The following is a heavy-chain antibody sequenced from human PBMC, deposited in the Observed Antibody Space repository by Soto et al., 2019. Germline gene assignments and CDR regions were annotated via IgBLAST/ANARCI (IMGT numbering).Heavy chain of an antibody. D-gene: IGHD2-21*01. J-gene: IGHJ4*02. CDR1: GYNFGTYN. CDR2: IFPPDSET. CDR3: ARLTYCGTECYFDY. V-gene: IGHV5-51*01. Sequence: GESLKISCQVSGYNFGTYNIAWVRQMPGKGLEWMGIIFPPDSETRYSPSFQGQVTFSVDRSMNTAYLQWDSLEASDTAIYFCARLTYCGTECYFDYWGQGTLVTVSS.